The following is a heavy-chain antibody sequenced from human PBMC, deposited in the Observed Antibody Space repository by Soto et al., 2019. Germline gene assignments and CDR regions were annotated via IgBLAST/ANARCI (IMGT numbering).Heavy chain of an antibody. Sequence: GGSLRLSCAASGFTFSNYWMSWVRQAPGKGLEWVANIKQDGSEKYYVDSVKGRFTISRDNAKKSLYLLMNSLRVEDTAVYYCASLGWSDTSWDHLNFDYWGQGTLVTVSS. CDR1: GFTFSNYW. CDR3: ASLGWSDTSWDHLNFDY. D-gene: IGHD2-2*01. J-gene: IGHJ4*02. V-gene: IGHV3-7*01. CDR2: IKQDGSEK.